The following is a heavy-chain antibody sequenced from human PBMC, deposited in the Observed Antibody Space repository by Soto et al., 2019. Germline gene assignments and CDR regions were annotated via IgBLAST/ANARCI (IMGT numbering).Heavy chain of an antibody. Sequence: SETLCLTCAVYGGSFRCYYWSWIRQPPGKGLEWIGEINHSGSTNYNPSLKSRVTISVDTSKNQFSLKLSSVTAADTAVYYCAGNNDYWGQGTLVTVSS. CDR2: INHSGST. CDR1: GGSFRCYY. CDR3: AGNNDY. V-gene: IGHV4-34*01. D-gene: IGHD1-20*01. J-gene: IGHJ4*02.